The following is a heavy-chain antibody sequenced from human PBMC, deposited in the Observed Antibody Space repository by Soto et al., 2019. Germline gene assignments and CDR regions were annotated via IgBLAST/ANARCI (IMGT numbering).Heavy chain of an antibody. CDR3: AREDREHYYDSSATDAFDI. D-gene: IGHD3-22*01. J-gene: IGHJ3*02. CDR2: IYYSGGT. V-gene: IGHV4-61*01. CDR1: GGSVGSGYYY. Sequence: QVQLQESGPGLVQPSETLSLTCTVSGGSVGSGYYYWSWIRQPPGKGLEWIGHIYYSGGTNYNPSLKSRVIISADTSKNQFSLNLSSVTAADTAMYYCAREDREHYYDSSATDAFDIWGQGTMVTVSS.